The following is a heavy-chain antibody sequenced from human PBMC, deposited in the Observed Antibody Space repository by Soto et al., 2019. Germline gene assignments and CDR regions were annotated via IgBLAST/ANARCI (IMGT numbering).Heavy chain of an antibody. Sequence: GASVKVSCKASGYTFTGYYMHWVRQAPGQGLEWMGWINPNSGGTNYAQKFQGWVTMTRDTSISTAYMELSRLRSDDTAVYYCARDSTSSCTNGVCSAHEYGMDVWGQGTTVTVSS. CDR3: ARDSTSSCTNGVCSAHEYGMDV. J-gene: IGHJ6*02. CDR2: INPNSGGT. CDR1: GYTFTGYY. V-gene: IGHV1-2*04. D-gene: IGHD2-8*01.